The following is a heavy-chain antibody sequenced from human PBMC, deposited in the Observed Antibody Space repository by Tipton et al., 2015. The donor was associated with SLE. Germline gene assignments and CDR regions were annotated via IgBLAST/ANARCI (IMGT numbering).Heavy chain of an antibody. CDR2: IYSSGTT. D-gene: IGHD5-12*01. V-gene: IGHV4-59*12. Sequence: TLSLTCTVSGGSISPYYWSWLRQPPGKGLEWIGYIYSSGTTNYNPSLKSRVTISIDTSKNQFSLRLSSVTAADTAVYYCARLNMATDHWGQGTLVTVSS. CDR3: ARLNMATDH. J-gene: IGHJ4*02. CDR1: GGSISPYY.